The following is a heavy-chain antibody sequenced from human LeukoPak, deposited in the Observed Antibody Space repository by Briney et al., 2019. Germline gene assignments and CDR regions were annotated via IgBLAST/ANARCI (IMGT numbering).Heavy chain of an antibody. V-gene: IGHV1-46*01. Sequence: ASVKVSCKASGYTFTSYYIHWVRQAPGQGLEWMGIIKDSGTTIYPQKFQGRVTMTRDTSTSTVYMEVSSLRSEDTAVYYCARESPHTFYFDYWGQGTLVTVSS. CDR1: GYTFTSYY. J-gene: IGHJ4*02. CDR3: ARESPHTFYFDY. CDR2: IKDSGTT. D-gene: IGHD3-16*01.